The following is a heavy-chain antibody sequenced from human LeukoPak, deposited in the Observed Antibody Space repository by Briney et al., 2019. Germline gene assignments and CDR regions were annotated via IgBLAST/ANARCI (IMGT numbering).Heavy chain of an antibody. CDR2: ISSSSSYI. CDR3: ARDGYCSGGSCYREFDY. Sequence: GGSLRLSCAASGFTFSSYSMDWVRQAPGKGLEWVSSISSSSSYIYYADSVKGRFTISRDNAKNSLYLQMNSLRAEDTAVYYCARDGYCSGGSCYREFDYWGQGTLVTVSS. J-gene: IGHJ4*02. V-gene: IGHV3-21*01. D-gene: IGHD2-15*01. CDR1: GFTFSSYS.